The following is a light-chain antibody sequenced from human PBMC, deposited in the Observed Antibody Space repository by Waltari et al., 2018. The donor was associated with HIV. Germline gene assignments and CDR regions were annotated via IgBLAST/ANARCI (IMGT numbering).Light chain of an antibody. CDR3: SSYKRGSPLEV. CDR2: EVR. V-gene: IGLV2-14*01. J-gene: IGLJ2*01. Sequence: QSVLTQPASVSGSPGQSITISCTGTSSDIGGYNYVSWYQQHPGKVPKLMILEVRKRPSGIASLFSGSKSGNTASLTISGLQAEDEADYYGSSYKRGSPLEVFGGGTKLTVL. CDR1: SSDIGGYNY.